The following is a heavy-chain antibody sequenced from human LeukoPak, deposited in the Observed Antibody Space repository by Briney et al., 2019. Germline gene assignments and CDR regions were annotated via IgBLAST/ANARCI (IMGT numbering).Heavy chain of an antibody. CDR3: ARSTNTATIPRRAFDI. D-gene: IGHD5-12*01. CDR1: GFTFSSYS. J-gene: IGHJ3*02. Sequence: WGSLRLSCAASGFTFSSYSMNWVRQAPGKGLEWVSYISSSSSTLSYADSVKGRFTISRDNTKNSLYLQMNRLRAEDTAVYYCARSTNTATIPRRAFDIWGQGTMVTVSS. CDR2: ISSSSSTL. V-gene: IGHV3-48*01.